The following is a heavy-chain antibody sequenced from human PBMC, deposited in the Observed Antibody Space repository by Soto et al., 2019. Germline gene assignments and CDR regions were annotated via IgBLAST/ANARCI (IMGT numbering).Heavy chain of an antibody. D-gene: IGHD3-10*01. CDR3: ARGRYAERGVIMGEFDP. J-gene: IGHJ5*02. Sequence: SVKVSCKASGGTFSSYAISWVRQAPGQGLEWMGGIIPIFGTANYAQKFQGRVTITADESTNTAYMELSSLRSEDTAVYYCARGRYAERGVIMGEFDPWGQGTLVTVSS. CDR1: GGTFSSYA. V-gene: IGHV1-69*13. CDR2: IIPIFGTA.